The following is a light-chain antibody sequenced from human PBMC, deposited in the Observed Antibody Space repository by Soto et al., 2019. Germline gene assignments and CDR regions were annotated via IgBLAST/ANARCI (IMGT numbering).Light chain of an antibody. Sequence: EIVLTQSPGTLSLSPVERATLSCRASQSVSSSYLAWYQQKPGQAPRLLIYGASSRATGIPDRFSGSGSGTDFTLTISRLEPEDFAVYYCQQYGSSHRITFGQGTRLEIK. J-gene: IGKJ5*01. CDR2: GAS. CDR1: QSVSSSY. CDR3: QQYGSSHRIT. V-gene: IGKV3-20*01.